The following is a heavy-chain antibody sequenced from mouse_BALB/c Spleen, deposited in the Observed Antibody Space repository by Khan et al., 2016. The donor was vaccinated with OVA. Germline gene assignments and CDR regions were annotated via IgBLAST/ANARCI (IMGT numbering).Heavy chain of an antibody. Sequence: QVQLQQSGPGLVQPSQSLSITCTVSGFSLTNFGVHWVRQSPGKGLEWLGVIWSGGSTDYNAAFKSRLSISKDNSKTQVFFKMNSLQPNDTATYYSARREYLMTWFAYWGQGTLVTVSA. CDR1: GFSLTNFG. CDR3: ARREYLMTWFAY. J-gene: IGHJ3*01. CDR2: IWSGGST. V-gene: IGHV2-2*02.